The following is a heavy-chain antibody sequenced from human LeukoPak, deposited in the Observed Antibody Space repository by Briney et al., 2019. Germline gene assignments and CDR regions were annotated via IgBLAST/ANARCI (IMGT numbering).Heavy chain of an antibody. D-gene: IGHD2-2*01. Sequence: SETLSLTCTVSGGSISSGGYYWRWIRQHPGTGLEWIGYIYYSGSTYYNPSLKSRVTISVDTSKNQFSLKLSSVTAADTAVYYCARGNIVVVPAQYNWFDPWGQGTLVTVSS. J-gene: IGHJ5*02. V-gene: IGHV4-31*03. CDR3: ARGNIVVVPAQYNWFDP. CDR2: IYYSGST. CDR1: GGSISSGGYY.